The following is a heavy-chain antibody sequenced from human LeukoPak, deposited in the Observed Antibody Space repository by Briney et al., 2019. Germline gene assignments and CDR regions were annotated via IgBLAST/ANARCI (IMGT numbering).Heavy chain of an antibody. J-gene: IGHJ5*01. CDR2: IWYDGSNQ. Sequence: PGGSLRLSCAASGFTFSSHGMHWVRQAPGKGLEWVAVIWYDGSNQYYADSVKGRFTISRDNSKHMVYLQMNSLRADDTAVYYCARDRSGWYDSWGQGTLVTVS. CDR3: ARDRSGWYDS. D-gene: IGHD3-3*01. V-gene: IGHV3-33*01. CDR1: GFTFSSHG.